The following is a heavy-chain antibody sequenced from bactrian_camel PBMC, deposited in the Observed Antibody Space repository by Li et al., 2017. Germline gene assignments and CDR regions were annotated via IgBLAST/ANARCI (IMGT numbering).Heavy chain of an antibody. Sequence: HVQLVESGGGSVQAGGSLRLSCEASGFSATRYCSGWFRQAPGNEREGVAVMNWKSETTYADSVKGRFTISRDNAKNIVSLRMNSLKPEDTGVCYCAARISSYCPLGLLVGPGDPGHRL. CDR3: AARISSYCPLGLL. D-gene: IGHD2*01. J-gene: IGHJ4*01. V-gene: IGHV3-3*01. CDR1: GFSATRYC. CDR2: MNWKSETT.